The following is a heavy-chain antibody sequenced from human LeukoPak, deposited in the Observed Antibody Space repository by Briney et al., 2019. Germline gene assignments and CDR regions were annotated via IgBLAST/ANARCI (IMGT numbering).Heavy chain of an antibody. CDR2: ISSSGNGI. J-gene: IGHJ4*02. CDR1: GFTFSSFE. V-gene: IGHV3-48*03. Sequence: GGSLRLSCAASGFTFSSFEMNWVRQAPGKGLEWVSYISSSGNGIYYADSVKGRFTISRDNSKNTLYLQMNSLRAEDTAVYYCARQVAGLGYWGQGTLVTVSS. D-gene: IGHD6-19*01. CDR3: ARQVAGLGY.